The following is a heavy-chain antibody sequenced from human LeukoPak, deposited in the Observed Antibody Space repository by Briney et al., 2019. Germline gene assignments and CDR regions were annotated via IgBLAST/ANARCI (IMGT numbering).Heavy chain of an antibody. V-gene: IGHV3-30*03. CDR1: GFTFSSYG. Sequence: PGGSLRLSCAASGFTFSSYGMHWVRQAPGKGLEWVAVISYDGSNKYYADSVKGRFTISRDNSKNTLYLQMDDLRPEDTAVYYCARENVGFGSWFDSWGQGTLVAVSS. J-gene: IGHJ5*01. D-gene: IGHD3-10*01. CDR2: ISYDGSNK. CDR3: ARENVGFGSWFDS.